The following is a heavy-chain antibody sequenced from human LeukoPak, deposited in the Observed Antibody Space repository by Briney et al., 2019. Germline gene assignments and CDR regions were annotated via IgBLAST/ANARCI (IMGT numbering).Heavy chain of an antibody. J-gene: IGHJ4*02. D-gene: IGHD6-6*01. CDR3: ARLTRLSTSPDRYYLDY. CDR2: IYTSGNT. V-gene: IGHV4-4*09. CDR1: GGSISSYY. Sequence: SETLSLTCNVSGGSISSYYWSWIRQPPGKGLEWIGYIYTSGNTNYNPSLKGRVTISIDTSKNQFSLKLSSVTAADSAVYYCARLTRLSTSPDRYYLDYWGQGTLVTVSS.